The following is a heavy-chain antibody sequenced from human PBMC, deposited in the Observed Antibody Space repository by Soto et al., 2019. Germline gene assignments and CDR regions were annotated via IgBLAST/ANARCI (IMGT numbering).Heavy chain of an antibody. J-gene: IGHJ6*03. Sequence: ASVKVSCKASGYTFTSYDINWVRQATGQGLEWMGWMNPNSGNTGYAQKFQGRVTMTRNTSISTDYMELSSLRSEDTAVYYCARGPGGSYYYYYMDVWGKGTTVTVSS. CDR2: MNPNSGNT. V-gene: IGHV1-8*01. D-gene: IGHD2-15*01. CDR1: GYTFTSYD. CDR3: ARGPGGSYYYYYMDV.